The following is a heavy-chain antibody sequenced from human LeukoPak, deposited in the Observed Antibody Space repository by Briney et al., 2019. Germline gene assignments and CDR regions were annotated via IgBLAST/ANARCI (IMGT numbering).Heavy chain of an antibody. CDR3: ARDSLGAAADPEFDY. CDR2: ISAYNGNT. V-gene: IGHV1-18*01. J-gene: IGHJ4*02. CDR1: GYTFTSYG. Sequence: GASVKVSCKASGYTFTSYGISWVRQAPGQGLEWMGWISAYNGNTNYAQKLQGRVTITADESTSTAYMELSSLRSEDTAVYYCARDSLGAAADPEFDYWGQGTLVTVSS. D-gene: IGHD6-13*01.